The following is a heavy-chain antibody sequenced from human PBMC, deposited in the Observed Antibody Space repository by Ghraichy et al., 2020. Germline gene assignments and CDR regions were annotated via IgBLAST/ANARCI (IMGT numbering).Heavy chain of an antibody. Sequence: SVKVSCKASGGTFSSYAISWVRQAPGQGLEWMGGIIPIFGTANYAQKFQGRVTITADESTSTAYMELSSLRSEDTAVYYCARGPAAAIPYYGMDVWGQGTTVTVSS. CDR1: GGTFSSYA. CDR3: ARGPAAAIPYYGMDV. J-gene: IGHJ6*02. D-gene: IGHD2-2*01. CDR2: IIPIFGTA. V-gene: IGHV1-69*13.